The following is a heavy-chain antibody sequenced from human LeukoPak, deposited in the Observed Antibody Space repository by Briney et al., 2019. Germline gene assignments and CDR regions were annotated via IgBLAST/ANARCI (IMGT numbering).Heavy chain of an antibody. V-gene: IGHV1-18*01. D-gene: IGHD2-21*01. CDR3: XXXXXXXXXXGRRQIPPQKYFDP. CDR1: DYTFTNYG. Sequence: ASVKVSCKTSDYTFTNYGISWVRQAPGQGLEWMGWINPFNGDTKYAQTFQGRVTLTTDTSTSTAYMELRSLRSDDTAVYYCXXXXXXXXXXGRRQIPPQKYFDPWGQGTLVSVSS. J-gene: IGHJ5*02. CDR2: INPFNGDT.